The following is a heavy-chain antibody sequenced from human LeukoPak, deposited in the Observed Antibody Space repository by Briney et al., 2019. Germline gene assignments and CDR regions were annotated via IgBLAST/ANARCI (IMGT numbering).Heavy chain of an antibody. CDR2: ISGSGGST. V-gene: IGHV3-23*01. J-gene: IGHJ4*02. Sequence: PRGSLRLSCTASGFTFGDYAMSWVRQAPGKGLEWVSAISGSGGSTYYADSVKGRFTISRDNSKNTLYLQMNSLRAEDTAVYYCAKARVRQQLHALDYWGQGTLVTVSS. D-gene: IGHD6-13*01. CDR1: GFTFGDYA. CDR3: AKARVRQQLHALDY.